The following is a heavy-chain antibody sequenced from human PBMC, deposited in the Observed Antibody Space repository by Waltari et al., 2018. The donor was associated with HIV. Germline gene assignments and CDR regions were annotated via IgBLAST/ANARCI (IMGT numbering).Heavy chain of an antibody. J-gene: IGHJ4*02. CDR1: GFPFSDYI. D-gene: IGHD3-3*01. V-gene: IGHV3-23*01. Sequence: EVRLLQSGGKIVAPGESVKLSCEGSGFPFSDYIMNWVRQAPGQGLQWVSGITSDGQMTFYADSLKGRATVSRANSKNTIFLEINNMRVEDTATFYCTRTFGVVSGAPRFFDFWGRGTLVSVSS. CDR2: ITSDGQMT. CDR3: TRTFGVVSGAPRFFDF.